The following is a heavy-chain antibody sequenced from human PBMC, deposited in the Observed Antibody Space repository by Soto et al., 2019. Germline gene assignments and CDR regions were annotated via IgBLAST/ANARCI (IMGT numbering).Heavy chain of an antibody. CDR3: ERARGWFGDQKRTFDY. CDR1: GFSLSTSGVG. J-gene: IGHJ4*02. V-gene: IGHV2-5*02. Sequence: QITSKESGPTLVKPTQTLTLTCTFSGFSLSTSGVGVGWIRQPPGKALEWLAVIYWDDGKRYSPSLKSRLTITKDTSKYQVVLTMNNMDPVDTATYYCERARGWFGDQKRTFDYWGQGTLVTVSS. D-gene: IGHD3-10*01. CDR2: IYWDDGK.